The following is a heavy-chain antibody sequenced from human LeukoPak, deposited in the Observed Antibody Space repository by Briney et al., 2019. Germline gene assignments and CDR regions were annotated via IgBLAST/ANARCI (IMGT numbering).Heavy chain of an antibody. J-gene: IGHJ4*02. CDR2: ISSSGTTI. CDR1: GFTFSSYQ. CDR3: ATDGGSSCFDY. D-gene: IGHD6-13*01. V-gene: IGHV3-48*03. Sequence: GGSLRPSCAASGFTFSSYQMNWVRQAPGKGLEWVSYISSSGTTIYYTDSVKGRFTISRDNAKNSLYLQMSSLRAEDTAVFYCATDGGSSCFDYWGQGTLVTVSS.